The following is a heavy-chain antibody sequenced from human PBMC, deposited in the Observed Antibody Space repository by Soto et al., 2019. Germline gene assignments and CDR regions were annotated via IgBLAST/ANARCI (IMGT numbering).Heavy chain of an antibody. D-gene: IGHD3-3*01. Sequence: QVQLQESGPGLVKPSQTLSLTCTVSGGSISSGDYYWSWIRQPPGKGLEWIGYIDYSGSTYYNPSLKTRVTISVDTSKNQFSLKLSSVTAADTAVYYGARGGRTIFGRYFDYWGQGTLFTVSS. CDR2: IDYSGST. CDR3: ARGGRTIFGRYFDY. CDR1: GGSISSGDYY. V-gene: IGHV4-30-4*01. J-gene: IGHJ4*02.